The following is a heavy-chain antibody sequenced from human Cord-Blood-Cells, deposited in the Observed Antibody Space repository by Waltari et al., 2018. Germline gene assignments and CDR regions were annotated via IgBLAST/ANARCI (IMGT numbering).Heavy chain of an antibody. CDR3: ARGVRWAVPAAIRPYYYYYMDV. V-gene: IGHV4-4*07. J-gene: IGHJ6*03. CDR2: IYTSGST. Sequence: QVQLQESGPGLVKPSETLSLPCPVSGGSISSFYWSWIRQPAGKGLDWIGRIYTSGSTNYNPPLKSRVTMSVDTSKNQFSLKLSSVTAADTAVYYCARGVRWAVPAAIRPYYYYYMDVWGKGTTVTVSS. CDR1: GGSISSFY. D-gene: IGHD2-2*02.